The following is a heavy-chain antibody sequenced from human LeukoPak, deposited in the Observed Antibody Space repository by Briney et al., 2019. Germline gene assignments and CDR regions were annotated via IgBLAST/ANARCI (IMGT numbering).Heavy chain of an antibody. V-gene: IGHV3-11*01. D-gene: IGHD1-26*01. CDR2: ISSSGSTI. Sequence: GGSLRLSCAASGFTFSDYYMSWIRQAPGKGLEWVSYISSSGSTIYYADSVKGRFTISRDNAKNSLYLQMNSQRAEDTAVYYCVRVRRDQGASYYYYGMDVWGQGTTVTVSS. CDR3: VRVRRDQGASYYYYGMDV. CDR1: GFTFSDYY. J-gene: IGHJ6*02.